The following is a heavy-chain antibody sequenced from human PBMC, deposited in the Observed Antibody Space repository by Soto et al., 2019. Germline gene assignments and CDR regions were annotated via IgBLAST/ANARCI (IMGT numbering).Heavy chain of an antibody. J-gene: IGHJ6*02. D-gene: IGHD4-17*01. CDR1: GGSISSSSYY. Sequence: SETLSLTCTVSGGSISSSSYYWGWIRQPPGKGLEWIGSIYYSGSTYYNPSLKGRVTISVDTSKNQFSLKLSSVTAADTAVYYCARDYGDYLYYYSGMDVWGQGTTVTVSS. V-gene: IGHV4-39*02. CDR2: IYYSGST. CDR3: ARDYGDYLYYYSGMDV.